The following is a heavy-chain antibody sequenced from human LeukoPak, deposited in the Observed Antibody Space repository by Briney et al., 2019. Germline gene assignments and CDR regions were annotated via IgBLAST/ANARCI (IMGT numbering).Heavy chain of an antibody. V-gene: IGHV4-4*07. Sequence: PSETLSLTCTVSGGSISSYYWSWIRQPAGKGLEWIGRINTSGFTNYNPSLKSRVTISVDTSKNQFSLKLSSVTAADTAVYYCARDSRYCFGGSCYPRNWFDPWGQGTLVTVSS. J-gene: IGHJ5*02. CDR2: INTSGFT. CDR3: ARDSRYCFGGSCYPRNWFDP. D-gene: IGHD2-15*01. CDR1: GGSISSYY.